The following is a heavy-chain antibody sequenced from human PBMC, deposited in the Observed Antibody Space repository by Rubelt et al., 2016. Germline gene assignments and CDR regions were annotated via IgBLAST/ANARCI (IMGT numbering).Heavy chain of an antibody. J-gene: IGHJ4*02. CDR2: VIYSGST. Sequence: QLQLQESGPGLVKPSETLSLTCIVSGGSISRSRYYWGWIRQPPGNGLEWIGSVIYSGSTYYNPSLKSRLTISVDTSKNQFSLKLSSVTAADTAGYYCARTYYYDSSGPVDYWGQGTLVTVTS. D-gene: IGHD3-22*01. CDR1: GGSISRSRYY. CDR3: ARTYYYDSSGPVDY. V-gene: IGHV4-39*01.